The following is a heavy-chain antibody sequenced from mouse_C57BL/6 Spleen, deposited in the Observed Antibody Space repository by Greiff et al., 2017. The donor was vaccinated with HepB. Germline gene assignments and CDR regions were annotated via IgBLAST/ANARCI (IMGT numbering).Heavy chain of an antibody. CDR2: ISDGGSYT. D-gene: IGHD2-3*01. Sequence: VQLKESGGGLVKPGGSLKLSCAASGFTFSSYAMSWVRQTPEKRLEWVATISDGGSYTYYPDNVKGRFTISRDNAKNNLYLQMSHLKSEDTAMYYCARDRDVYYSYYFDYWGQGTTLTVSS. CDR1: GFTFSSYA. J-gene: IGHJ2*01. V-gene: IGHV5-4*01. CDR3: ARDRDVYYSYYFDY.